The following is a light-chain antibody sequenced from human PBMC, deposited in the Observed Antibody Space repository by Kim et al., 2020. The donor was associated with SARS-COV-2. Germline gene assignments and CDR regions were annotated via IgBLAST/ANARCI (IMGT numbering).Light chain of an antibody. Sequence: EIVLTQSPGTLSLSPGERATLSCRASQSFSSDYLAWYQQKPGQAPRLLIYDGSNRATGIADRFSGSGSGTDFTLTISRLEPEDFAVYYCQHYSTSSMTLGGGTKLEI. CDR3: QHYSTSSMT. CDR2: DGS. J-gene: IGKJ4*01. V-gene: IGKV3-20*01. CDR1: QSFSSDY.